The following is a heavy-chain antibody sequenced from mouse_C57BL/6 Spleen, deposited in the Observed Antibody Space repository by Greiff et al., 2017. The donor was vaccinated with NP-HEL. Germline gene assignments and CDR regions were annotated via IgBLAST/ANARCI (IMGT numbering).Heavy chain of an antibody. CDR3: AGGGTVVAEGFGY. CDR1: GYTFTDYY. V-gene: IGHV1-76*01. Sequence: VKLMESGAELVRPGASVKLSCKASGYTFTDYYINWVKQRPGQGLEWIARIYPGSGNTYYNEKFKGKATLTAEKASSTAYMQLSSLTSEDSAVYFFAGGGTVVAEGFGYWGQGTTLTGSS. D-gene: IGHD1-1*01. J-gene: IGHJ2*01. CDR2: IYPGSGNT.